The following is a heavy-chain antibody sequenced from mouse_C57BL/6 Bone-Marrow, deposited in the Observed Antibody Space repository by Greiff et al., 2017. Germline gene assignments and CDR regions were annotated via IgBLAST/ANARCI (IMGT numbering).Heavy chain of an antibody. V-gene: IGHV1-54*01. J-gene: IGHJ2*01. Sequence: VQLQQSGAELVRPGTSVKVSCKASGYAFTNYLMEWVKQRPGQGLEWIGVINPGCGGTNYNEKFKGKATLTADKSSSTAYMHLSSLTSEGSAVYFCARREDWGQGTTLTVSS. CDR1: GYAFTNYL. CDR3: ARRED. CDR2: INPGCGGT.